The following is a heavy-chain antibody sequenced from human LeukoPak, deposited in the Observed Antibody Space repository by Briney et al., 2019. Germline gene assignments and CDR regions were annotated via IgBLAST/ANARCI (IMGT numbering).Heavy chain of an antibody. CDR2: ISHSGST. V-gene: IGHV4-4*02. CDR1: GVSISSSNW. J-gene: IGHJ4*02. D-gene: IGHD3-22*01. CDR3: VGQGTNSGYYLLDH. Sequence: SGTLSLTCAVSGVSISSSNWWSWVRQPPGKGLEGIGEISHSGSTNYNPSLKSRVTRSVDPSKNQLSLKLTSVTVAGMATYYCVGQGTNSGYYLLDHWGQGHPVIVSS.